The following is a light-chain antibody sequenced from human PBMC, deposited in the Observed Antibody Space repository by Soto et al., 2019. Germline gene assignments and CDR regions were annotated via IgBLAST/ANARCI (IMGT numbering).Light chain of an antibody. Sequence: DIQMTQSPSTVSVSLGDRITITCRASEDIDTSLAWFQQRLGKAPKVLIAGASGLMNGVPSTFSGSGSGTEFALTISSVQPDDFATYFCQHYDTFSWTFGQGTKVDIK. V-gene: IGKV1-5*01. J-gene: IGKJ1*01. CDR3: QHYDTFSWT. CDR1: EDIDTS. CDR2: GAS.